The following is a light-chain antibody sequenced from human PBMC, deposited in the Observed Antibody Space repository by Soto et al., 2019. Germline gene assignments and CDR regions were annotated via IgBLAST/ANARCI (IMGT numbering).Light chain of an antibody. J-gene: IGKJ1*01. Sequence: EIVMTQSPATLSVSPGERATLSCRASQSVSSNLACYQQKPGQAPRLLIYGASTRATGIPARFSGSGSGTEFTLTISSLQSEDFAVYYCQQYNNWPPQWTFGQGTKVDIK. CDR2: GAS. V-gene: IGKV3-15*01. CDR3: QQYNNWPPQWT. CDR1: QSVSSN.